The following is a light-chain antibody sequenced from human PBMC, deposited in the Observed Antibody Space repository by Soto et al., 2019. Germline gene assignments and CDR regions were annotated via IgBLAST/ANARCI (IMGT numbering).Light chain of an antibody. J-gene: IGLJ2*01. V-gene: IGLV2-23*01. CDR3: CSFAVGAALV. CDR2: EGT. CDR1: SSNVGTYDL. Sequence: QSVLTQPASVSASPGQSITISCTGTSSNVGTYDLVSWYQHHPDKAPKPIIYEGTKRPSGISSRFSGSKSGNTASLTISGLQAEDDADYYCCSFAVGAALVFGGGTKLTVL.